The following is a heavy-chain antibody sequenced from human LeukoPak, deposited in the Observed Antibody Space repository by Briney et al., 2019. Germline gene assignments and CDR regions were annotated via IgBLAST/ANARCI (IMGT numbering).Heavy chain of an antibody. J-gene: IGHJ4*02. CDR3: ARDQYYYDSSGYYSDY. CDR2: IWYDGSNK. D-gene: IGHD3-22*01. Sequence: GGSLRLSCAASGFTFSSYGMHWVRQAPGKGLEWVAVIWYDGSNKYYADSVKGRFTISRDNPKNTLYLQMNSLRAEDTAVYYCARDQYYYDSSGYYSDYWGQGTLVTVPS. V-gene: IGHV3-33*01. CDR1: GFTFSSYG.